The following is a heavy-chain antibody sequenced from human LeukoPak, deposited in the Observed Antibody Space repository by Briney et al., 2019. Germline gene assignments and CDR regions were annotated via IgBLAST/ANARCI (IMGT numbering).Heavy chain of an antibody. V-gene: IGHV3-48*03. CDR3: AKADRGWGVITKD. Sequence: GGSLRLSCAASGFTFGSYEMNWVRQAPGKGLEWVSYISSSGSTIYYADSVKGRFTISRDNAKNSLYLQMNSLRADDTAVYYCAKADRGWGVITKDWGQGTLVTVSS. D-gene: IGHD3-10*01. CDR2: ISSSGSTI. J-gene: IGHJ4*02. CDR1: GFTFGSYE.